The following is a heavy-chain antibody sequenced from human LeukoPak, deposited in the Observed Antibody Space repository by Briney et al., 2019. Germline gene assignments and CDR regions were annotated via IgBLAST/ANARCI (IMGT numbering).Heavy chain of an antibody. D-gene: IGHD6-13*01. CDR3: ARARDEYSSSWYVYFDY. CDR1: GGSISSYY. V-gene: IGHV4-59*01. Sequence: SETLSLTCTVSGGSISSYYWSWIRQPPGKGLEWTGYIYYSGSTNYNPSLKSRVTISVDTSKNQFSLKLSSVTAVDTAVYYCARARDEYSSSWYVYFDYWGQGTLVTVSS. J-gene: IGHJ4*02. CDR2: IYYSGST.